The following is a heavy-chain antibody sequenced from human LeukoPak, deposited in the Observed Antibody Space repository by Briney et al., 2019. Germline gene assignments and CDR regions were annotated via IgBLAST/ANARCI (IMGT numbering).Heavy chain of an antibody. V-gene: IGHV1-69*05. CDR2: FIPTFGTA. CDR1: GGTLTNYV. J-gene: IGHJ6*03. D-gene: IGHD1-26*01. Sequence: SVKVSCKASGGTLTNYVLNWVRQAPGQGPEWLGGFIPTFGTANYAQRFQDRVTITTDKFTNTGYLELSSLRSEDTAVYYCVISPPLVTIHFYYFMDVWGTGTTVTISS. CDR3: VISPPLVTIHFYYFMDV.